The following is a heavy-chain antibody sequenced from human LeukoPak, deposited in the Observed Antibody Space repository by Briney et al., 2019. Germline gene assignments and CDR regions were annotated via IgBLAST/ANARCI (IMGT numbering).Heavy chain of an antibody. D-gene: IGHD6-13*01. CDR3: ARDYSSSWYPGFSWFDP. CDR2: IKQDGSEK. Sequence: AGPLRFSCAASGFTFSSYWMSWVRQAPGKVRVWGASIKQDGSEKYYVASGKGRFTSSRDNAKNSLYLQMNSLRAEDTAVYYCARDYSSSWYPGFSWFDPWGQGTLVTVSS. J-gene: IGHJ5*02. CDR1: GFTFSSYW. V-gene: IGHV3-7*01.